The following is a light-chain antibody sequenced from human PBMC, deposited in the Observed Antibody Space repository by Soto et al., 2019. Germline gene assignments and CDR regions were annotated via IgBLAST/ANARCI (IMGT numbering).Light chain of an antibody. CDR1: NIGSKS. J-gene: IGLJ3*02. CDR2: YDS. V-gene: IGLV3-21*01. CDR3: QVWDISSGHVV. Sequence: SYELTQPPSVSVAPGKTASVACGGSNIGSKSVHWYQKKSGQAPVLVMYYDSDRPSGIPERFSGYNSGNTATLTISRVEAGDEADYYSQVWDISSGHVVFGGGTKLTVL.